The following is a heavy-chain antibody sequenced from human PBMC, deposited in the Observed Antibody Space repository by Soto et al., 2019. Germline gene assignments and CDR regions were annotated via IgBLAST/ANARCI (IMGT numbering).Heavy chain of an antibody. D-gene: IGHD3-10*01. CDR1: GASINTGGYY. J-gene: IGHJ5*02. CDR3: ARGHMVRGVINWFDP. CDR2: VYYSGST. Sequence: SETLSLTCNVSGASINTGGYYWSWIRQHPGKGLEWIGFVYYSGSTSYSPSLESRVSISVDPSKRQFYLKLSSVTAADTAVDYCARGHMVRGVINWFDPWGQGTLVTVSS. V-gene: IGHV4-31*02.